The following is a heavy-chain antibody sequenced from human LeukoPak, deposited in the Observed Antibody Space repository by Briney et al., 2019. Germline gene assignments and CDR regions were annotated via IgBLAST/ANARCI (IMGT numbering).Heavy chain of an antibody. V-gene: IGHV4-31*03. D-gene: IGHD6-6*01. CDR3: ARWYFGSSSKYRRAFDI. J-gene: IGHJ3*02. CDR1: GGSISSGGYY. CDR2: IYYSGST. Sequence: SETLSLTCTVSGGSISSGGYYWSWIRQHPGKGLEWIGYIYYSGSTYYNPSLKSRVTISVDTSKNQFSLKLSSVTAADTAVYYCARWYFGSSSKYRRAFDIWGQGTMVTVSS.